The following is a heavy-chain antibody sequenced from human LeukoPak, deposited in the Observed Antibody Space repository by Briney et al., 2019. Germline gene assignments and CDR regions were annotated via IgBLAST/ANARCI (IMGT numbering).Heavy chain of an antibody. J-gene: IGHJ6*02. V-gene: IGHV3-73*01. CDR2: IRSKANSYAT. CDR1: GFTFSGSA. D-gene: IGHD3-10*01. CDR3: TRVLLWFGPQGDYGMDV. Sequence: PGGSLRLSCAASGFTFSGSAMHWVRQASGKGLEWVGRIRSKANSYATAYAASVKGRFTISRDDSKNTAYLQMNSLKTEDTAVYYCTRVLLWFGPQGDYGMDVWGQGTTVTVSS.